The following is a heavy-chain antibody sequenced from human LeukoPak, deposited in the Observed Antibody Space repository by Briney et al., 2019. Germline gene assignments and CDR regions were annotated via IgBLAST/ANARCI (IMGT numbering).Heavy chain of an antibody. V-gene: IGHV3-23*01. J-gene: IGHJ4*02. CDR3: AKGAHYFGSGSFRRGHYFDY. CDR2: ISGSGGST. Sequence: GGTLRLSCAASGFTFSNYGMNWVRQAPGKGLDWVSAISGSGGSTYYADSVKGRFTISRDNSKNTLYLQMNSLRAEDTAVYYCAKGAHYFGSGSFRRGHYFDYWGQGTLVTVSS. D-gene: IGHD3-10*01. CDR1: GFTFSNYG.